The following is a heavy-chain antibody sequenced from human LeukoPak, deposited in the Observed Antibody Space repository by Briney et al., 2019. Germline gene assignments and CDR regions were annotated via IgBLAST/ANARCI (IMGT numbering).Heavy chain of an antibody. CDR1: GGSFSGYY. Sequence: SETLPLTCAVYGGSFSGYYWSWIRQPPGKGLEWIGEINHSGSTNYNPSLKSRVTISVDTSKNQFSLKLSSVTAADTAVYYCARGRYSYGYNWFDPWGQGTLVTVSS. V-gene: IGHV4-34*01. J-gene: IGHJ5*02. CDR3: ARGRYSYGYNWFDP. CDR2: INHSGST. D-gene: IGHD5-18*01.